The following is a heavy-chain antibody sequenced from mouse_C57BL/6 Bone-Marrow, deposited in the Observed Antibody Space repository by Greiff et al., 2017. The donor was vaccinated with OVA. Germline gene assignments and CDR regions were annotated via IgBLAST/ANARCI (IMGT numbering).Heavy chain of an antibody. CDR1: GYTFTSYW. J-gene: IGHJ2*01. V-gene: IGHV1-52*01. Sequence: VKLQQPGAELVRPGSSVKLSCKASGYTFTSYWMHWVKQRPIQGLEWIGNIDPSDSETHYNQKFKDKATLTVDKSSSTAYMQLSSLTSEDSAVYYCAKSDEYYCDYWGQGTTLTVSS. CDR3: AKSDEYYCDY. CDR2: IDPSDSET.